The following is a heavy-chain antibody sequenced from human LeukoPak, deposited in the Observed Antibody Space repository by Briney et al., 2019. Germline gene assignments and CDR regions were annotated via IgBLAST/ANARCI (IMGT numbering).Heavy chain of an antibody. J-gene: IGHJ4*02. D-gene: IGHD5-18*01. V-gene: IGHV4-34*01. Sequence: SETLSLTCAVYGGSFSGYYWSWIRQPPGKGLECIGEINHSGSTNYNPSLKSRVTISVDTSKNQFSLKLSSVTAADTAVYYCARGEGQLWSYYFDYWGQGTLVTVSS. CDR2: INHSGST. CDR3: ARGEGQLWSYYFDY. CDR1: GGSFSGYY.